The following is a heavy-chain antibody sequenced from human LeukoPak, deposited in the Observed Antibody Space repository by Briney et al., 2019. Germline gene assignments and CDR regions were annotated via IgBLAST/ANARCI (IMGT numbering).Heavy chain of an antibody. CDR2: IKSKTDGGTI. Sequence: GGSLRLSCAASGFIFSSYAMSWVRQAPGKGLEWVGRIKSKTDGGTIDYAAPVKGRFTISRDDSKNTLFLQMNSLKIEDTAVYYCTTVTLRPVGLWGQGTLVTVSS. CDR1: GFIFSSYA. CDR3: TTVTLRPVGL. V-gene: IGHV3-15*05. J-gene: IGHJ4*02. D-gene: IGHD3-10*01.